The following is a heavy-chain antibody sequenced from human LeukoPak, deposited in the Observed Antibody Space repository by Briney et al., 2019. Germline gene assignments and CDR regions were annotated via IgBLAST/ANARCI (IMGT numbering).Heavy chain of an antibody. CDR1: GGSFSGYY. CDR3: ARGARGDYSNWFDP. Sequence: PSDTLSLTCAVYGGSFSGYYWSWIRQPPGKGLEWIGEVNHSGSTNYNPSLKSRVTISVDTSKNQFSLKLSSVTAADTAVYYCARGARGDYSNWFDPWGQGTLVTVSS. D-gene: IGHD4-17*01. CDR2: VNHSGST. V-gene: IGHV4-34*01. J-gene: IGHJ5*02.